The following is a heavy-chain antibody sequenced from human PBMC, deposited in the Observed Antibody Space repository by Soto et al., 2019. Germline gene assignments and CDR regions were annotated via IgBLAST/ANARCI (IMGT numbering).Heavy chain of an antibody. V-gene: IGHV3-23*01. Sequence: EGSLRLSGVASGFTLRNYAMGWIRQAPGEGLEWVSVISGGGDTAFYADSGKGRFTISRDSSKNTLYLQMNSLRAEDTAVYYCAKDSYGSGTDYFYGMEVRGQGTTVTVSS. J-gene: IGHJ6*02. CDR1: GFTLRNYA. CDR3: AKDSYGSGTDYFYGMEV. CDR2: ISGGGDTA. D-gene: IGHD3-10*01.